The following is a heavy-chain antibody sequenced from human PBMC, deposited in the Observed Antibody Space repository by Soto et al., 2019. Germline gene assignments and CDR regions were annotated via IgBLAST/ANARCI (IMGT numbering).Heavy chain of an antibody. V-gene: IGHV3-9*01. CDR2: INWSGEMI. D-gene: IGHD2-15*01. J-gene: IGHJ6*02. CDR3: AKDRIGRFYAIDV. Sequence: EVQLVESGGAMVHPGGSLRLSCVASGFKFDDYAIHWVRQVAGKGLEWVSAINWSGEMIAYADSVKGRSTISRDNAKNYGSLEINRLRPEDAALYYCAKDRIGRFYAIDVWGQGTTVTVSS. CDR1: GFKFDDYA.